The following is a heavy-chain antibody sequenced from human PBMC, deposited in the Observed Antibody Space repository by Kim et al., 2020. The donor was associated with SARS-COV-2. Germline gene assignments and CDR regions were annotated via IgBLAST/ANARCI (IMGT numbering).Heavy chain of an antibody. CDR1: GFTFSSYG. Sequence: GGSLRLSCAASGFTFSSYGMHWVRQAPGKGLEWVAVISYDGSNKYYADSVKGRFTISRDNSKNTLYLQMNSLRAEDTAVYYCAKDGGRFLEWFPPDYYYG. CDR2: ISYDGSNK. D-gene: IGHD3-3*01. J-gene: IGHJ6*01. CDR3: AKDGGRFLEWFPPDYYYG. V-gene: IGHV3-30*18.